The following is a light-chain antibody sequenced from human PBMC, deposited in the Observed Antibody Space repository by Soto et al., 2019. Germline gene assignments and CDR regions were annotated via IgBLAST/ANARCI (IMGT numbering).Light chain of an antibody. J-gene: IGKJ1*01. Sequence: LTHSPSTVSFSPVKRATLACRASQSVNSTSLEWYQQKPAQAPRLLMYGVSSRATGIPDRFSGSGSGTDFTLTINRLEPEDFAVYFCQQYDNPVWTFGQGTKVDI. CDR2: GVS. CDR1: QSVNSTS. V-gene: IGKV3-20*01. CDR3: QQYDNPVWT.